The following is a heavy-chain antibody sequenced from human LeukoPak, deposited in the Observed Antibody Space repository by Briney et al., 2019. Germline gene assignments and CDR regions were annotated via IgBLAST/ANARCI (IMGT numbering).Heavy chain of an antibody. D-gene: IGHD6-13*01. J-gene: IGHJ4*02. CDR2: ISSSSSCI. CDR3: ARVPYYSSSCDY. Sequence: GGSLRLSCAASGFTFSSYSMNWVRQAPGKGLEWVSSISSSSSCIYYADSVKGRFTISRDNAKNSLYLQMNSLRAEDTAVYYCARVPYYSSSCDYWGQGTLVTVSS. CDR1: GFTFSSYS. V-gene: IGHV3-21*01.